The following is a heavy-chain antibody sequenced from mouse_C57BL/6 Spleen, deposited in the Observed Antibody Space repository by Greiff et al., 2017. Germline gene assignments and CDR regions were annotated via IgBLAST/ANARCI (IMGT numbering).Heavy chain of an antibody. CDR2: INPNYGTT. Sequence: QLQESGPELVKPGASVKISCKASGYSFTDYNMNWVKQSNGKSLEWIGVINPNYGTTSYNQKFKGKATLTVDQSSSTAYMQLNSLTSEDSAVYYCARSGYYGSPGAMDYWGQGTSVTVSS. J-gene: IGHJ4*01. CDR1: GYSFTDYN. CDR3: ARSGYYGSPGAMDY. D-gene: IGHD1-1*01. V-gene: IGHV1-39*01.